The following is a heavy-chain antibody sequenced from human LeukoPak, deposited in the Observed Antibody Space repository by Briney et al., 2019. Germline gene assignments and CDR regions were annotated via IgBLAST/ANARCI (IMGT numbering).Heavy chain of an antibody. V-gene: IGHV4-39*07. Sequence: SETLSLTCTVSGGSISSSSYYWGWIRQPPGKGLEWIGSIYYSGSTNYNPSLKSRVTISVDKSKNQFSLKLSSVTAADTAVYYCARLGSSGALVQHWGQGTLVTVSS. D-gene: IGHD3-22*01. CDR1: GGSISSSSYY. J-gene: IGHJ1*01. CDR2: IYYSGST. CDR3: ARLGSSGALVQH.